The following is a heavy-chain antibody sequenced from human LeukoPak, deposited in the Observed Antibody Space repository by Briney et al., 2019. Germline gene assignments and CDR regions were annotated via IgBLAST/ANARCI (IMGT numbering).Heavy chain of an antibody. D-gene: IGHD3-10*01. Sequence: GASVKVSCKASGYTFTGYYMHWVRQAPGQGLEWMGWINPNSGGTNYAQKFQGRVTMTRDTSISTAYMELSRLRSDDTAVYYCARAPIYSRYYYGSGSYYTFDYWGQGTLVTVSS. J-gene: IGHJ4*02. CDR3: ARAPIYSRYYYGSGSYYTFDY. CDR1: GYTFTGYY. CDR2: INPNSGGT. V-gene: IGHV1-2*02.